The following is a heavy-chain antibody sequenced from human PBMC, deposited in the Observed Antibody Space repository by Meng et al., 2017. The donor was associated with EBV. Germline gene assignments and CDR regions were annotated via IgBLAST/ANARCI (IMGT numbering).Heavy chain of an antibody. CDR3: ASESGRGFTPDY. V-gene: IGHV1-69*01. CDR2: LIPMSGAP. Sequence: GRLQQSGAEVKKPGARVKVSCRTPGGTFRSDAVSWVRQAPGQGLEWMGGLIPMSGAPHYAQKFQDRVTIIADESTSTHSMELNNLRFEDTAMYYCASESGRGFTPDYWGQGTLVTVSS. D-gene: IGHD3-10*01. CDR1: GGTFRSDA. J-gene: IGHJ4*02.